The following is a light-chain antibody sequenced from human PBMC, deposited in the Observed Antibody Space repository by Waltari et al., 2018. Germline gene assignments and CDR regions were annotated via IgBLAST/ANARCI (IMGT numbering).Light chain of an antibody. J-gene: IGLJ3*02. V-gene: IGLV4-69*01. Sequence: QLVLTQSPSASASLGASVKLTCTLSSGHSTNVIAWLQKRPEKGPRYLMKVNSGGSHNKGDDIPDRFSGSSSGAERYLTISSLQSEDEADYYCQTGGHGTWVFGGGTKLTVL. CDR1: SGHSTNV. CDR3: QTGGHGTWV. CDR2: VNSGGSH.